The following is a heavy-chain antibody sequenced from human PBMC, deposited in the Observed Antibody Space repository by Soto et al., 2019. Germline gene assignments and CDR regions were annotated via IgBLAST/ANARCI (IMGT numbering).Heavy chain of an antibody. D-gene: IGHD6-13*01. J-gene: IGHJ6*02. Sequence: QVQLQESGPGLVKPSETLSITCTVSGGSINSYYWYWIRQPAGKGLEWIGRIYISGSTNYNPSLKRRVTMSIDTSKNQFSLKVSSVTAADTAVYYCAKSSSRSNLGQYGLDVWGQGTTVTVSS. CDR2: IYISGST. V-gene: IGHV4-4*07. CDR1: GGSINSYY. CDR3: AKSSSRSNLGQYGLDV.